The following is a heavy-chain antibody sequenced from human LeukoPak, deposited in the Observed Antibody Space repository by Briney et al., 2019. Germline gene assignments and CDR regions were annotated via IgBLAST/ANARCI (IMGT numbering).Heavy chain of an antibody. CDR1: GFTFSSYS. D-gene: IGHD1-26*01. Sequence: GGSLRLSCAASGFTFSSYSMSWVRQAPGKGLEWVSYISSSSSTIYYADSVKGRFTISRDNAKNSLYLQMNSLRAEDTAVYYCARAGSYVNPWGQGTLVTVSS. CDR3: ARAGSYVNP. CDR2: ISSSSSTI. V-gene: IGHV3-48*01. J-gene: IGHJ5*02.